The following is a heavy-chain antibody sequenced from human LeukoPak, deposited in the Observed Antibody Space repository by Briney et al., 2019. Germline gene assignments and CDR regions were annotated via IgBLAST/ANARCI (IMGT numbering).Heavy chain of an antibody. J-gene: IGHJ6*02. V-gene: IGHV3-74*01. CDR3: ARGNYYAMDA. CDR2: INSDGTTT. CDR1: GFXFSSYW. Sequence: GGSLRLSCAASGFXFSSYWMHWVRQAPGKGLVWVSRINSDGTTTNYADSVKGRFTISRDNAKNTLFLQMNSLRAEDTAVYYCARGNYYAMDAWGQGTSVTVSS.